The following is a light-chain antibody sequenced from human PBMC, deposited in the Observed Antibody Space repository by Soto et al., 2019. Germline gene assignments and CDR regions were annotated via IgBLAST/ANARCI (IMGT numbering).Light chain of an antibody. CDR3: QHYYVSPRP. CDR1: QSVTTY. Sequence: EIVLTQSPGTLSLSPGERATLSCRASQSVTTYLAWYQHKPGQAPRLLIHGASNRATGIPDRFSGSGSGTDFTLTISRLEPEDFAMYYCQHYYVSPRPFGQGTKVEIK. V-gene: IGKV3-20*01. CDR2: GAS. J-gene: IGKJ1*01.